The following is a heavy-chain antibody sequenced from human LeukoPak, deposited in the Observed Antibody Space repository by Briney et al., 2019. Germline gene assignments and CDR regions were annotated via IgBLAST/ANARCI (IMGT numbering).Heavy chain of an antibody. D-gene: IGHD1-14*01. CDR3: ARVRKYFDL. V-gene: IGHV4-34*01. Sequence: SETLSLTCAVYGGSFSGYYWSWIRQPPGKGLEWIGEINHSGSTSYNPCLKSRVTISVDTSKNQFSLKLSSVTAADTAVYYCARVRKYFDLWGRGTLVTVSS. J-gene: IGHJ2*01. CDR1: GGSFSGYY. CDR2: INHSGST.